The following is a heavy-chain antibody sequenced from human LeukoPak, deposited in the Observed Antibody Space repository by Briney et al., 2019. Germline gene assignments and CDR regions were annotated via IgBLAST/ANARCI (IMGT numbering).Heavy chain of an antibody. D-gene: IGHD3-10*01. CDR2: INPNSGGT. J-gene: IGHJ5*02. Sequence: GASVKVSCMASGYTFTGYYMHWVRQAPGQGLEWMGWINPNSGGTNYAQKFQGRVTMTRDTSISTAYMELSRLRSDDTAVYYCARDRTYYYGSGSRPNWFDPWGQGTLVTVSS. CDR3: ARDRTYYYGSGSRPNWFDP. CDR1: GYTFTGYY. V-gene: IGHV1-2*02.